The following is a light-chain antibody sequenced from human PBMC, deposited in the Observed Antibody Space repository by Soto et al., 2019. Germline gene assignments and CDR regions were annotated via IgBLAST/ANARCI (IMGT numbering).Light chain of an antibody. CDR2: DTS. Sequence: ELVLSQSPSTLSVSPGAGATLSCRASQGIGDTLAWYQHKPGQAPRLLIYDTSTRATGVPARFSGSGSGTEFTPTISSLEPEDFAVYYCQPYSNWPITFGGGTRLEIK. CDR3: QPYSNWPIT. V-gene: IGKV3D-15*01. J-gene: IGKJ5*01. CDR1: QGIGDT.